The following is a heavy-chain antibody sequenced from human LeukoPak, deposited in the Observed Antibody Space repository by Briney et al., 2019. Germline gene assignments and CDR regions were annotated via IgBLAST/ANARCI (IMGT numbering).Heavy chain of an antibody. Sequence: PGGSLRLSCTVSGFTFSDYAMHWLRQAPGKGLEWVAMISYNGVRKDYADSMEGRFTISRDNSKNTLYLQMNSLRAEDTAVYYCAKVYSSSWFDLDYWGQGTLVTVSS. CDR2: ISYNGVRK. CDR3: AKVYSSSWFDLDY. CDR1: GFTFSDYA. D-gene: IGHD6-13*01. J-gene: IGHJ4*02. V-gene: IGHV3-30-3*01.